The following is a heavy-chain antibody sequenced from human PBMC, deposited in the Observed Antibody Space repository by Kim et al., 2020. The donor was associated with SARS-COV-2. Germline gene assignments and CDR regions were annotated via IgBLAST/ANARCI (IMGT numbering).Heavy chain of an antibody. CDR2: IWYDGSNK. J-gene: IGHJ4*02. V-gene: IGHV3-33*01. Sequence: GGSLRLSCAASGFTFSSYGMHWVRQAPGKGLEWVAVIWYDGSNKYYADSVKGRFTISRDNSKNTLYLQMNSLRAEDTAVYYCARDRQVLTGYYEIDYWGQGTLVTVSS. CDR3: ARDRQVLTGYYEIDY. D-gene: IGHD3-9*01. CDR1: GFTFSSYG.